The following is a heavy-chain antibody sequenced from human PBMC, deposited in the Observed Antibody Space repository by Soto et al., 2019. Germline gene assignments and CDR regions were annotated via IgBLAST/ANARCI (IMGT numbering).Heavy chain of an antibody. J-gene: IGHJ6*02. CDR1: GYSVSSSDYY. V-gene: IGHV4-39*01. CDR2: MLYSGLT. CDR3: ARQRPTDGRWEFANYYGMDV. D-gene: IGHD1-26*01. Sequence: SETLSLTCSVSGYSVSSSDYYWAWIRQPPGKGLEWIGSMLYSGLTYYNPSLKSRVTLSVDTSKNQFSVRLNSVTASDTAVYYCARQRPTDGRWEFANYYGMDVWGQGTPVTVSS.